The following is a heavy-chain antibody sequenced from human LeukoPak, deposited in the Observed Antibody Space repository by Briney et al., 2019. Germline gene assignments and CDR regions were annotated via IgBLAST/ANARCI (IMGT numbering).Heavy chain of an antibody. CDR2: ISAYNGNT. D-gene: IGHD3-3*01. V-gene: IGHV1-18*01. Sequence: ASVKVSCKASGYTFTSYGISWVRQAPGQGLERMGWISAYNGNTNYAQKLQGRVTMTTDTSTSTAYMELRSLRSDDTAVYYCARDYDFWSGPSIDYWGQGTLVTVSS. CDR1: GYTFTSYG. J-gene: IGHJ4*02. CDR3: ARDYDFWSGPSIDY.